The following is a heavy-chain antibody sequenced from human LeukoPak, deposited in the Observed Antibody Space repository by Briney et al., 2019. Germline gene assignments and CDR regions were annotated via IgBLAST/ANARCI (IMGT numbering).Heavy chain of an antibody. Sequence: PSETLSLTCAVYGGSFGGYYWSWIRQPPGKGLEWIGEINHSGSTNYNPSLKSRVTISVDTSKNQFSLKLSSVTAADTAVYYCARDGQPYYFDYWGQGTLVTVSS. CDR1: GGSFGGYY. J-gene: IGHJ4*02. CDR3: ARDGQPYYFDY. V-gene: IGHV4-34*01. D-gene: IGHD5-24*01. CDR2: INHSGST.